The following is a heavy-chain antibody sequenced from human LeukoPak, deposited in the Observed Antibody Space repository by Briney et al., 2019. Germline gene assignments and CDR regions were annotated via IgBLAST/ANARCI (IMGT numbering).Heavy chain of an antibody. D-gene: IGHD5-12*01. J-gene: IGHJ4*02. CDR1: GFTFSSYA. CDR3: AKDYGGGYVGYYFDY. V-gene: IGHV3-23*01. Sequence: PAGGSLRLSCAASGFTFSSYAMSWVRQAPGKGLEWVSAISGSGGSTYYADSVKGRFTISRDNSKNTLYLQMNSLRAEDTAVYYCAKDYGGGYVGYYFDYWGQGTLVTVSS. CDR2: ISGSGGST.